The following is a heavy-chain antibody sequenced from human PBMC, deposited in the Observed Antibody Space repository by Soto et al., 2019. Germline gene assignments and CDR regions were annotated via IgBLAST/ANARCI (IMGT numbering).Heavy chain of an antibody. D-gene: IGHD1-1*01. CDR1: GFTFSSYA. CDR2: ITPSGGST. Sequence: GGSRLSCAASGFTFSSYAMSWVRQAPGKGLEWVSSITPSGGSTYYADSVKGRVTISRDKSKNTLYLQMNSLRAEDTAVYYCAKRNPYYFDFWGQGTLVTVSS. V-gene: IGHV3-23*01. J-gene: IGHJ4*02. CDR3: AKRNPYYFDF.